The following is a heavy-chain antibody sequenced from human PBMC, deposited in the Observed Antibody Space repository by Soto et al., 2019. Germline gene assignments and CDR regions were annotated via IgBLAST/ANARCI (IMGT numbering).Heavy chain of an antibody. J-gene: IGHJ6*02. Sequence: GESLKISCKGSGYSFTSYWIGWVRQMPGKGLEWMGIIYPGDSDTGYSPSFQGQVTISADKSIGTAYLQWSSLKASDTAMYYCARTKNRGRIAAAGTLGYYGMDVWGQGTTVTVSS. CDR2: IYPGDSDT. V-gene: IGHV5-51*01. CDR3: ARTKNRGRIAAAGTLGYYGMDV. D-gene: IGHD6-13*01. CDR1: GYSFTSYW.